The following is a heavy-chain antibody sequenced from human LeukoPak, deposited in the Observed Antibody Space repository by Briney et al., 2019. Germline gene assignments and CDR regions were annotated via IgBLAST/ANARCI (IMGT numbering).Heavy chain of an antibody. CDR2: INHSGST. V-gene: IGHV4-34*01. CDR3: ARGDPTGIPAYCSSTSCSSPHNWFDP. CDR1: GGSFSGYY. D-gene: IGHD2-2*01. Sequence: SETLSLTCAVYGGSFSGYYWSWIRQPPGKGLEWIGEINHSGSTNYNPSLKSRVTISVDTSKNQFSLKLSSVTAADTAVYYCARGDPTGIPAYCSSTSCSSPHNWFDPWGQGTLVTVSS. J-gene: IGHJ5*02.